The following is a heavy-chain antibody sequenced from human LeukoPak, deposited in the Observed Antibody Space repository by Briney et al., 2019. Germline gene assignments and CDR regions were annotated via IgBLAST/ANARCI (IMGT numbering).Heavy chain of an antibody. CDR1: GGSISSYY. CDR3: ARDTYYYDSSGYVSGDY. Sequence: SETLSLTCTVSGGSISSYYWSWVRQPPGKGLEWIGRIYTSGSTNYNPSLKSRVTMSVDTSKNQFSLKLSSVTAADTAVYYCARDTYYYDSSGYVSGDYWGQGTLVTVSS. CDR2: IYTSGST. V-gene: IGHV4-4*07. D-gene: IGHD3-22*01. J-gene: IGHJ4*02.